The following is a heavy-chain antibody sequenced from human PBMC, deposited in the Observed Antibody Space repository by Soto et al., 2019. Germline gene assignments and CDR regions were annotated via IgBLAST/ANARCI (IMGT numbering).Heavy chain of an antibody. Sequence: QVQLVQSGAEVKKPGSSVKVSCKASGGTFSSYAISWVRQAPGRGLEWMGGIIPIFGTANYAQKFQGRVTITADESTSTAYMELSSLRSEDTAVYYCARHNGARSGYYHPPDYWGQGTLVTVSS. J-gene: IGHJ4*02. CDR2: IIPIFGTA. V-gene: IGHV1-69*01. D-gene: IGHD3-22*01. CDR1: GGTFSSYA. CDR3: ARHNGARSGYYHPPDY.